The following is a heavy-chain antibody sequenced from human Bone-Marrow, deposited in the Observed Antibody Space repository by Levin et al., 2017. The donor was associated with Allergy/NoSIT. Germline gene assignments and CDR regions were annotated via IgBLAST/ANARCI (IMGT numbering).Heavy chain of an antibody. CDR3: ARDFDSSGYYYEHDAFDI. J-gene: IGHJ3*02. CDR1: GFTFSSYW. D-gene: IGHD3-22*01. CDR2: IKQDGSEK. Sequence: TGESLKISCAASGFTFSSYWMSWVRQAPGKGLEWVANIKQDGSEKYYVDSVKGRFTISRDNAKNSLYLQMNSLRAEDTAVYYCARDFDSSGYYYEHDAFDIWGQGTMVTVSS. V-gene: IGHV3-7*01.